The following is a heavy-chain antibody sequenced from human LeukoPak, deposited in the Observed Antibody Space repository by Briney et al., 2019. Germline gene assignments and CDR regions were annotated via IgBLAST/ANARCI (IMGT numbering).Heavy chain of an antibody. Sequence: SVKVSCKASGGTFSSYAISWVRQAPGQRLEWMGGIIPIFGTANYAQKLQGRVTITTNESTSTAYMELSSLRSEDTAVYYCAREARGVVVPDSYYYYMDVWGKGTTVTVSS. CDR1: GGTFSSYA. V-gene: IGHV1-69*05. CDR2: IIPIFGTA. D-gene: IGHD2-2*01. J-gene: IGHJ6*03. CDR3: AREARGVVVPDSYYYYMDV.